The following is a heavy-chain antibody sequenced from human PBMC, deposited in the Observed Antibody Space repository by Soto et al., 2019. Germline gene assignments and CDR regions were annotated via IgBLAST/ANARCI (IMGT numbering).Heavy chain of an antibody. Sequence: SETLSLTCTVSGGSISSYYWSWIRQPPGKGLEWIGYIYYSGSTNYNPSLKSRVTISVDTSKNQFSLKLSSVTAADTAVYYCARDSAGVGSGNYYNEYGMDVWGQGTTVTVS. CDR1: GGSISSYY. D-gene: IGHD3-10*01. CDR3: ARDSAGVGSGNYYNEYGMDV. V-gene: IGHV4-59*01. J-gene: IGHJ6*02. CDR2: IYYSGST.